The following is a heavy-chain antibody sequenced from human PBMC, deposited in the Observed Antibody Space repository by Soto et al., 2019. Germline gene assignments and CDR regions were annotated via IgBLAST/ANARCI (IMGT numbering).Heavy chain of an antibody. CDR3: SRESEDLTSNFDY. CDR1: GFTFTRYS. CDR2: ISSTTNYI. Sequence: VQLVESGGGPVKPGGSLRLSCAASGFTFTRYSMNWVRQAPGKGLEWVSSISSTTNYIYYGDSMKGRFTISRDNAKNSLYLEMHSLRAEATAVYFFSRESEDLTSNFDYWGQGALVTVSS. V-gene: IGHV3-21*06. J-gene: IGHJ4*02.